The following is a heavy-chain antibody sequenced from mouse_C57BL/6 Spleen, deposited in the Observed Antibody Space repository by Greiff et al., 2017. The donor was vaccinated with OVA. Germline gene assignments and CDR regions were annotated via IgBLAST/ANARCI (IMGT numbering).Heavy chain of an antibody. CDR3: ARCYYGSSYPYYAMDY. V-gene: IGHV1-76*01. Sequence: VKVVESGAELVRPGASVKLSCKASGYTFTDYYINWVKQRPGQGLEWIARIYPGSGNTYYNEKFKGKATLTAEKSSSTAYMQLSSLTSEDSAVYFCARCYYGSSYPYYAMDYWGQGTSVTVSS. CDR2: IYPGSGNT. CDR1: GYTFTDYY. D-gene: IGHD1-1*01. J-gene: IGHJ4*01.